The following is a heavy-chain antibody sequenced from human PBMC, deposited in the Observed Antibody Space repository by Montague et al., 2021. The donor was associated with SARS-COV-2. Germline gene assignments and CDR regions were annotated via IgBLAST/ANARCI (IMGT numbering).Heavy chain of an antibody. CDR3: ARSPEPMIILIITSLNWYFDL. CDR2: IYYSGST. V-gene: IGHV4-31*03. CDR1: GGSISSGGYY. Sequence: TLSLTCTVSGGSISSGGYYWSWIRQHPGKGLEWIGYIYYSGSTYYXPSLKSRVTISVDTSKNQFSLKMSSVTAADTAVCYCARSPEPMIILIITSLNWYFDLWGRGTLVTVSS. J-gene: IGHJ2*01. D-gene: IGHD3-22*01.